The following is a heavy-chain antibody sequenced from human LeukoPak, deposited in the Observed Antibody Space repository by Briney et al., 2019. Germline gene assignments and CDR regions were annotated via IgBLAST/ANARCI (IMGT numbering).Heavy chain of an antibody. Sequence: GGSLRLSCAASGFSLRAYDLIWVRQAPGKGLDWVSIINGGGDIMMYEDSVKGRFTTSRDNSKNTFYLQMNSLRVEDTAVYYCAMRDRGYGLDIWGQGTMVTVSS. CDR3: AMRDRGYGLDI. J-gene: IGHJ3*02. D-gene: IGHD3-10*01. V-gene: IGHV3-23*01. CDR1: GFSLRAYD. CDR2: INGGGDIM.